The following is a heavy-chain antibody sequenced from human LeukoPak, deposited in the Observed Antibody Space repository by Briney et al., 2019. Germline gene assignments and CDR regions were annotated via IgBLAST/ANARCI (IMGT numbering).Heavy chain of an antibody. CDR2: ITWNSANL. V-gene: IGHV3-9*01. Sequence: GGSLRLSCAASGFTFDDYAMHWVRQAPGKGLEWISGITWNSANLVYADSVKGRFTISRDNAKNSLYLQMSGLRTEDTAFYYCAKGLYGSGSWYFDFWGRGILVTASS. CDR1: GFTFDDYA. CDR3: AKGLYGSGSWYFDF. D-gene: IGHD3-10*01. J-gene: IGHJ2*01.